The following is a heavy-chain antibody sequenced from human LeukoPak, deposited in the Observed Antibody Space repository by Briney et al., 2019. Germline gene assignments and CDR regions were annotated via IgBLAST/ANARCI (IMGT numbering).Heavy chain of an antibody. CDR1: GYTFTSYY. D-gene: IGHD2-15*01. CDR3: ARGVSVIVVVVAAIGWFDP. CDR2: INPSGGST. J-gene: IGHJ5*02. Sequence: ASVKVSWKASGYTFTSYYMHWVRQAPGQGLEWMGIINPSGGSTSYAQKFQGRVTMTRDTSTSTVYMELSSLRSEDTAVYYCARGVSVIVVVVAAIGWFDPWGQGTLVTVSS. V-gene: IGHV1-46*01.